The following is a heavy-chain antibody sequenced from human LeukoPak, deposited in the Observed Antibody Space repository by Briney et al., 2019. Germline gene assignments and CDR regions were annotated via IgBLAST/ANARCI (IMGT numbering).Heavy chain of an antibody. J-gene: IGHJ6*04. V-gene: IGHV3-72*01. D-gene: IGHD3-3*01. CDR3: ARERGKLRFLEWSPPLDV. CDR2: TRNKANSYTT. CDR1: GFTFSDHY. Sequence: PGGSLRLSCAASGFTFSDHYMDWVRQAPGKGLEWVGRTRNKANSYTTEYAASVKGRFTISRDDSKNSLYLQMNSLKTEDTAVYYCARERGKLRFLEWSPPLDVWGKGTTVTVSS.